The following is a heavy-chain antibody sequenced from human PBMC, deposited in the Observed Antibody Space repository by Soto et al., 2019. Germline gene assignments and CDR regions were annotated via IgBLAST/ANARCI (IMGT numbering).Heavy chain of an antibody. V-gene: IGHV3-7*04. CDR1: GFTISSYW. J-gene: IGHJ6*03. Sequence: GGSLRLSCAASGFTISSYWMSWVRQAPGKGLEWVANIKQDGSEKYYVDSVKGRFTISRDNAKNSLYLQMNSLRAEDTAVYYCARGSTLYYYYYMDVWGKGTTVTVSS. CDR2: IKQDGSEK. D-gene: IGHD4-17*01. CDR3: ARGSTLYYYYYMDV.